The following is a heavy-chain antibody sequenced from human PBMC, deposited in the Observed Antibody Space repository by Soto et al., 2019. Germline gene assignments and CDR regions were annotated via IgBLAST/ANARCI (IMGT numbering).Heavy chain of an antibody. Sequence: EVQLVESGGGLVQPGGSLRLSCAASGFTVSSNYMSWVRQAPGKGLEWVSVIYSGGSTYYADSVKGRFTISRDKSKNTLYLQMNSLRAEDTAVYYCAMGRVRWVRAFDYCGQGTLVTVSS. J-gene: IGHJ4*02. V-gene: IGHV3-66*01. CDR1: GFTVSSNY. CDR3: AMGRVRWVRAFDY. CDR2: IYSGGST. D-gene: IGHD1-1*01.